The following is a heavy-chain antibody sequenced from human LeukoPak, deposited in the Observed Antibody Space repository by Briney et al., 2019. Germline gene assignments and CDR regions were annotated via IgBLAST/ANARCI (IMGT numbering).Heavy chain of an antibody. J-gene: IGHJ6*03. D-gene: IGHD1-1*01. V-gene: IGHV4-59*11. CDR1: GGSISGLY. CDR3: ARRFPGYYYYMDV. CDR2: IYYSGST. Sequence: PSETLSLTCTVSGGSISGLYWGWIRQPPGKGLEWIGYIYYSGSTTYNPSLKGRVTMSVDTSKNQFSLQLTSVTAADTAVYYCARRFPGYYYYMDVWGKGTTVTVSS.